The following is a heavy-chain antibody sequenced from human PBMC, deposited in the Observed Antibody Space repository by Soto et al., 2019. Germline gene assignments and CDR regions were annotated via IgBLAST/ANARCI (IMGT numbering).Heavy chain of an antibody. V-gene: IGHV1-18*04. CDR1: GYTFTGYY. J-gene: IGHJ6*02. CDR3: ARDRGCSSTSCYTIPDYYYGMDV. Sequence: ASVKVSCKASGYTFTGYYMHWVRQAPGQGLEWMGWISAHTGNTNYAQKFQGRVTMTTDTSTSTAYMELRSLRSDDTAVYYCARDRGCSSTSCYTIPDYYYGMDVWGQGTTVTVSS. D-gene: IGHD2-2*02. CDR2: ISAHTGNT.